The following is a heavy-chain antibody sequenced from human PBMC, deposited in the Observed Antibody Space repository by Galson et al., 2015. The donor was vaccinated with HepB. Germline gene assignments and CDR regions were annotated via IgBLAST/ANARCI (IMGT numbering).Heavy chain of an antibody. J-gene: IGHJ3*02. V-gene: IGHV3-53*01. Sequence: SLRLSCAASGFTVSSNYMNWVRQAPGKGLEWVSVISSGDITYYADSVEGRFTVSRDNSKNTLYLQMNSLRAEDTAVYYCARAVRLAVARAFDIWGQGTMVTVSS. CDR1: GFTVSSNY. CDR2: ISSGDIT. D-gene: IGHD6-19*01. CDR3: ARAVRLAVARAFDI.